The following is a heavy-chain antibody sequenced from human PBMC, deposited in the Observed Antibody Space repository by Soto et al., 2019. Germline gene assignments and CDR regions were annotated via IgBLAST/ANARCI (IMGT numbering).Heavy chain of an antibody. CDR2: IKQDGSEK. V-gene: IGHV3-7*04. J-gene: IGHJ3*02. Sequence: EVQLVESGGGLVQPGGSPRLSCAASGFTFSSYWMSWVRQAPGKGLEWVANIKQDGSEKYYVDSVKGRFTISRDNAKNSLYLQMNSLRAEDTAVYYCARANGYNWDDAFDIWGQGTMVTVSS. CDR3: ARANGYNWDDAFDI. D-gene: IGHD5-12*01. CDR1: GFTFSSYW.